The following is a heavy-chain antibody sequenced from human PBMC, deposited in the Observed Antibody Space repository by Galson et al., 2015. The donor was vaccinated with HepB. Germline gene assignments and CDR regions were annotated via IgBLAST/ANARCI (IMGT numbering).Heavy chain of an antibody. Sequence: SLRLSCAASGFTFSSYDMHWVRQATGKGLEWVSAIGTAGDPYYPGSVKGRFTISRENAKNSLYLQMNSLRAGDTAVYYCARGGYCSSTSCYGVWYFDLWGRGTLVTVSS. CDR2: IGTAGDP. J-gene: IGHJ2*01. D-gene: IGHD2-2*01. CDR3: ARGGYCSSTSCYGVWYFDL. CDR1: GFTFSSYD. V-gene: IGHV3-13*05.